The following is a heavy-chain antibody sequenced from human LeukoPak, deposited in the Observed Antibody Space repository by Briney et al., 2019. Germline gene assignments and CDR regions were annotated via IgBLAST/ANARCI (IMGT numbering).Heavy chain of an antibody. Sequence: GGSLRLSCAASGFTFSSYAMSWVRQAPGKGLEWVSAISGSGGSTYYADTVKGRFTISRDNSKNKLYLQMNSLRAEDKAVYYCAKAYGDYVGYGMDVWGQGTTVTV. J-gene: IGHJ6*02. V-gene: IGHV3-23*01. CDR2: ISGSGGST. CDR3: AKAYGDYVGYGMDV. CDR1: GFTFSSYA. D-gene: IGHD4-17*01.